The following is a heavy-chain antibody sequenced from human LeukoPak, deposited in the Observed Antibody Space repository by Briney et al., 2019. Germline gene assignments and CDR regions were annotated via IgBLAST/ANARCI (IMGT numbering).Heavy chain of an antibody. D-gene: IGHD3-16*01. CDR1: GFTFSSYA. CDR3: AKAIARGLWYYFDY. Sequence: GGSLGLSCAASGFTFSSYAMSWVRQAPGKGLEWVSAISGSGGSTYYADSVKGRFTISRDNSKNTLYLQMNSLRAEDTAVYYCAKAIARGLWYYFDYWGQGTLVTVSS. CDR2: ISGSGGST. V-gene: IGHV3-23*01. J-gene: IGHJ4*02.